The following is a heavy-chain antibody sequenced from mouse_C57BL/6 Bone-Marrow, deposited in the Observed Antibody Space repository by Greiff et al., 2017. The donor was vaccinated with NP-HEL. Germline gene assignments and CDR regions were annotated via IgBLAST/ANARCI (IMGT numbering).Heavy chain of an antibody. V-gene: IGHV1-69*01. CDR3: AREDYDGFAY. CDR1: GYTFTSYW. CDR2: IDPSDSYT. D-gene: IGHD2-4*01. J-gene: IGHJ3*01. Sequence: QVQLQQPGAELVMPGASVKLSCKASGYTFTSYWMHWVKQRPGQGLEWIGEIDPSDSYTNYNQKFKGKSTLTVDKSSSTASMQLSSLTSEDSAVYYCAREDYDGFAYWGQGTLVTVSA.